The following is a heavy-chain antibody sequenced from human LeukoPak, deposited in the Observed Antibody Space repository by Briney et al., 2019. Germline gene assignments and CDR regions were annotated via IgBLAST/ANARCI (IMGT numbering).Heavy chain of an antibody. V-gene: IGHV4-39*07. CDR1: GGSISSSSYY. CDR3: ARLAAKSLDAFDI. J-gene: IGHJ3*02. CDR2: IYYGGST. Sequence: SETLSLTCTVSGGSISSSSYYWGWIRQPPGKGLEWIGSIYYGGSTYYNPSLKSRVTMSVDTSKNQFSLKLSSVTAADTAVYYCARLAAKSLDAFDIWGQGTMVTVSS.